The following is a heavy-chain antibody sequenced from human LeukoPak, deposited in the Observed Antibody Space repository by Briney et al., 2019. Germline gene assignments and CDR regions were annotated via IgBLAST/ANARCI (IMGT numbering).Heavy chain of an antibody. V-gene: IGHV4-30-2*01. Sequence: PSQTLSLTCAVSGGSISSGGYSWSWIRQPPGKGLEWIGYIYHSGSTYYNPSLKSRVTISVDRSKNQFSLKLSSVTAADTAVYYCARDRAEEINIVVVPANWFDPWGQGTLVTVSS. CDR2: IYHSGST. D-gene: IGHD2-2*01. CDR1: GGSISSGGYS. CDR3: ARDRAEEINIVVVPANWFDP. J-gene: IGHJ5*02.